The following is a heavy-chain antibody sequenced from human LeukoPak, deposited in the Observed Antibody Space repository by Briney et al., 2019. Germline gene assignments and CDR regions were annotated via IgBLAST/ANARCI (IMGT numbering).Heavy chain of an antibody. CDR1: GSTFSSYG. J-gene: IGHJ4*02. CDR2: ISYDGSNK. D-gene: IGHD5-12*01. V-gene: IGHV3-30*18. CDR3: AKRGDSGYDLDY. Sequence: PGGSLRLSCAASGSTFSSYGMHWVRQAPGKGLEGVAVISYDGSNKYYADSVKGRFTIFRDNSKNTLYLQMNSLRAEDTAVYYCAKRGDSGYDLDYWGQGTLVTVSS.